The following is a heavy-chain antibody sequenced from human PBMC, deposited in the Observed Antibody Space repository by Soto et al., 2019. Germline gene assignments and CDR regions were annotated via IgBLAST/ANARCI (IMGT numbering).Heavy chain of an antibody. CDR3: ARDWRRFDYDILTGGGYYYYYGMDV. D-gene: IGHD3-9*01. V-gene: IGHV1-18*01. CDR2: ISAYNGNT. Sequence: GASVKVSCKASGYTFTSYGISWVRQAPGQGLEWMGWISAYNGNTNYAQKLQGRVTMTTDTSTSTAYMELRSLRSDDTAVYYCARDWRRFDYDILTGGGYYYYYGMDVWGQGTTVTVSS. J-gene: IGHJ6*02. CDR1: GYTFTSYG.